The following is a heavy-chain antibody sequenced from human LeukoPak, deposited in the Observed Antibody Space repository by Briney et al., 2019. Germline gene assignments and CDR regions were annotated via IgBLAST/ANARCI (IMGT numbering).Heavy chain of an antibody. V-gene: IGHV1-2*02. CDR3: ARGGTPVFYYYMDV. D-gene: IGHD5/OR15-5a*01. CDR1: GYTFTGYF. J-gene: IGHJ6*03. Sequence: ASVKVSCKASGYTFTGYFMNWVRQAPGQGLEWMGWINPNSGGTNYAQKFQGRVTMTRDTSISTAYMELSKLRSDDTAVYCCARGGTPVFYYYMDVWGEGTTVTVSS. CDR2: INPNSGGT.